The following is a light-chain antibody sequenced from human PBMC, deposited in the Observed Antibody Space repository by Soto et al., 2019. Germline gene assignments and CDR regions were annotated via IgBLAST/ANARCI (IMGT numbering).Light chain of an antibody. V-gene: IGKV1-27*01. CDR1: QGVSTW. CDR2: TAS. CDR3: QKYNSPPRT. J-gene: IGKJ1*01. Sequence: DIQMTQSPSSVSASVGDRVTITCRASQGVSTWLAWYQQKPGKAPNLLIYTASTLQSGVPSRFSGSGSGTDFTLTISSLQPEDVATYFCQKYNSPPRTFGQGTKVDIK.